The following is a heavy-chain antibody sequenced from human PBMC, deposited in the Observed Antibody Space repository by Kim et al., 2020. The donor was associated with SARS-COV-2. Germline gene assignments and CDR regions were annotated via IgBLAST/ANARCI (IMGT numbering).Heavy chain of an antibody. CDR1: GFDFSKYA. D-gene: IGHD3-3*01. CDR2: ISASGGTT. Sequence: GGSPRLSCVVSGFDFSKYAMSWVRQAPGKGLEWVSSISASGGTTYDADSVKGRFTISRDNSKDTLLLQMNSLRAEDAALYYCAKVFGPDSSSLPLDSWGQGTLVTVSS. V-gene: IGHV3-23*01. CDR3: AKVFGPDSSSLPLDS. J-gene: IGHJ4*02.